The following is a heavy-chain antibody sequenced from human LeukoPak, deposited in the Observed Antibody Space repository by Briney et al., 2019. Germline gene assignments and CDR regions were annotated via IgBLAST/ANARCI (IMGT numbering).Heavy chain of an antibody. V-gene: IGHV4-39*01. J-gene: IGHJ4*02. CDR3: ARHHGPGLGGLSPYFDY. CDR2: SHYSGRT. CDR1: GGFISSGSYY. D-gene: IGHD3-16*02. Sequence: PSETLSLTCTVSGGFISSGSYYWGWIRQPPGTGLEWIGNSHYSGRTHYSPSLKSRVIISVDTSKNQFSLKLTSVTAADTAVFYCARHHGPGLGGLSPYFDYWGERILVSVSS.